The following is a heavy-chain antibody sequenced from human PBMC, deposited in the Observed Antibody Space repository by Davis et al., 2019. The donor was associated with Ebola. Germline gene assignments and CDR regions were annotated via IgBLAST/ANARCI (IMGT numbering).Heavy chain of an antibody. CDR2: LYWDDDN. CDR3: AHRQQRGSYRFDY. V-gene: IGHV2-5*02. CDR1: GFSLRTSGLG. D-gene: IGHD1-26*01. Sequence: SGPTLVKPTQTLTLTCTFSGFSLRTSGLGLLSFLLPPAKALHCLALLYWDDDNRYSLSLKSRLTITKDTPKNQVVLTMTNMDPVDTATHYCAHRQQRGSYRFDYWGQGTLVTVSS. J-gene: IGHJ4*02.